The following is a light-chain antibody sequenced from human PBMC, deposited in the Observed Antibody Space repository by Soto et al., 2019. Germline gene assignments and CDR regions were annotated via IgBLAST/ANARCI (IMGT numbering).Light chain of an antibody. V-gene: IGKV1-5*03. CDR1: QSISSW. Sequence: DIQMTQSPSTLSASVGDRVTITCRASQSISSWLAWYQQKPGKAPKLLIYKASSLESGVPSRFSGSGSGTEFTLTISSLQPDEFATYYCQQYNSYVYTFGQGTKLEIK. CDR2: KAS. CDR3: QQYNSYVYT. J-gene: IGKJ2*01.